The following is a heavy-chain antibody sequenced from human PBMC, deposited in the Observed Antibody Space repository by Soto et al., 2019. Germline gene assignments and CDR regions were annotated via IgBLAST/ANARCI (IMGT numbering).Heavy chain of an antibody. D-gene: IGHD3-3*01. CDR3: AREKGIRFFEWLSQGNWFDP. Sequence: QVKLVQSGAEVKKPGASVKVSCKASGYTFTSYDINWVRQATGQGLEWMGWMNPNSGNTGYAQKFQGRVTMTRNTSISTAYMELSSLRSEDTAVYDCAREKGIRFFEWLSQGNWFDPWGQGTLVTVSS. J-gene: IGHJ5*02. V-gene: IGHV1-8*01. CDR1: GYTFTSYD. CDR2: MNPNSGNT.